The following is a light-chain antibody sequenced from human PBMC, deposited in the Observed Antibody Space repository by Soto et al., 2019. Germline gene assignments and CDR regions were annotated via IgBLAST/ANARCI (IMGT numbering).Light chain of an antibody. CDR3: SSYTSSSIVV. CDR1: SSDGGGYNY. CDR2: EVS. J-gene: IGLJ2*01. Sequence: QSVLTQPASVSGSPVQSITISCTGTSSDGGGYNYVSWYQQHPGKAPKIIIYEVSTRPSGVSNRFSGSKSGTTASLTISGLQAEDEADYYCSSYTSSSIVVFGGGTKVTVL. V-gene: IGLV2-14*01.